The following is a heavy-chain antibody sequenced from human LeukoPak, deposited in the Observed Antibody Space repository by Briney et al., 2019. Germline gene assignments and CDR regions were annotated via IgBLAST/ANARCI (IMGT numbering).Heavy chain of an antibody. Sequence: SETLSLTCTVSGCSISSSSYYWVWIRQPPGKGLEWIGSIYYSGSTYYNPSLKSRLTISVDTSKNQFSLKLSSVTAADTAVYYCARQRIAAPTYYMDVWGKGTTVTVSS. CDR3: ARQRIAAPTYYMDV. CDR2: IYYSGST. J-gene: IGHJ6*03. V-gene: IGHV4-39*01. CDR1: GCSISSSSYY. D-gene: IGHD6-13*01.